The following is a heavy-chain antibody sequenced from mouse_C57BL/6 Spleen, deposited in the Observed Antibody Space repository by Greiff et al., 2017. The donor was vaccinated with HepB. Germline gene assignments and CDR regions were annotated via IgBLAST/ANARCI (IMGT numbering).Heavy chain of an antibody. Sequence: QVQLQQSGAELVRPGASVTLSCKASGYTFTDYEMHWVKQTPVHGLEWIGAIDPETGGTAYNQKFKGKAILTADKSSSTAYMELRSLTSEDYAVYYCTRLDGLRDWGQGTLVTVSA. D-gene: IGHD2-4*01. CDR2: IDPETGGT. V-gene: IGHV1-15*01. CDR3: TRLDGLRD. J-gene: IGHJ3*01. CDR1: GYTFTDYE.